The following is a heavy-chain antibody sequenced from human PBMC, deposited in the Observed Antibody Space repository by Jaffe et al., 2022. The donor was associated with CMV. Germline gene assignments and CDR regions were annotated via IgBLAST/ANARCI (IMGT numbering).Heavy chain of an antibody. Sequence: EVQLVESGGGLVQPGGSLRLSCAASGFTFSSYEMNWVRQAPGKGLEWVSYINSRSSTIYYADSVKGRFTISRDTAKNSLYLQMNSLRAEDTAVYYCARGSIEGYNLNSWGQGTLVTVSS. J-gene: IGHJ4*02. CDR1: GFTFSSYE. CDR2: INSRSSTI. V-gene: IGHV3-48*03. D-gene: IGHD5-12*01. CDR3: ARGSIEGYNLNS.